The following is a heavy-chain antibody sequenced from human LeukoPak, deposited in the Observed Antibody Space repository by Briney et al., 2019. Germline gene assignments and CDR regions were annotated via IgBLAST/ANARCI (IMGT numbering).Heavy chain of an antibody. CDR3: ASWAGGYDSDFDY. CDR2: INPNSGGT. V-gene: IGHV1-2*02. CDR1: GYTFTGYY. J-gene: IGHJ4*02. Sequence: GASVKVSCKASGYTFTGYYMHWVRQAPGQGLERMGWINPNSGGTNYAQKVQGRVTMTRDTSISTAYMELSRLRSDDTAVYYCASWAGGYDSDFDYWGQGTLVTVSS. D-gene: IGHD5-12*01.